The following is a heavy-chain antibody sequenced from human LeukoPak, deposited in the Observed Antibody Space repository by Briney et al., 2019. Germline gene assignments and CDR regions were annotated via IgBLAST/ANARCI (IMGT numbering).Heavy chain of an antibody. J-gene: IGHJ4*02. CDR2: ISAYNGNT. CDR1: GYTFTSYG. V-gene: IGHV1-18*01. Sequence: ASVKVSCKASGYTFTSYGINWVRQAPGQGLEWMGWISAYNGNTNYAQKLQGRVTMTTDTSTSTAYMELRSLRSDDSAVYYCARGGSLYYYDGSGYSPYWGQGTLVTVSS. D-gene: IGHD3-22*01. CDR3: ARGGSLYYYDGSGYSPY.